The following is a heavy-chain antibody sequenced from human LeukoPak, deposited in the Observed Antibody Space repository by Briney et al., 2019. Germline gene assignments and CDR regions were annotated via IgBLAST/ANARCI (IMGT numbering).Heavy chain of an antibody. CDR3: ARTGLIRLFDP. J-gene: IGHJ5*02. CDR2: IYYSGST. Sequence: PSETLSLTCFVSGGSMHYSYWSWVRQPAGKGLEWIGSIYYSGSTYYNPSLKSRVTISVDTSKNQFSLKLSSVTAADTAVYYCARTGLIRLFDPWGQGTLVTVSP. D-gene: IGHD1-14*01. V-gene: IGHV4-39*07. CDR1: GGSMHYSY.